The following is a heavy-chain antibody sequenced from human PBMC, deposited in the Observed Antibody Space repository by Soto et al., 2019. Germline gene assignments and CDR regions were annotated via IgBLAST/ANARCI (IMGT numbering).Heavy chain of an antibody. CDR1: GFTVSDHY. CDR2: IRNKRNSYTT. CDR3: ANSLGGNGH. D-gene: IGHD2-15*01. V-gene: IGHV3-72*01. J-gene: IGHJ4*02. Sequence: EVQLVESGGGLVQPGGSLRLSCAASGFTVSDHYMDWVRQAPGKGLEWVGRIRNKRNSYTTEYAASVKGRFTISRDDSQNSLYLQMNSLKTEDTAVYWCANSLGGNGHWGQGTLVTVSS.